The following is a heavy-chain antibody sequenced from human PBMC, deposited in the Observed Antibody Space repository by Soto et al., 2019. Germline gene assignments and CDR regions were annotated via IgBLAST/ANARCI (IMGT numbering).Heavy chain of an antibody. D-gene: IGHD2-2*01. CDR2: IIPILGIA. V-gene: IGHV1-69*04. CDR3: ARDDIVVVPAAKSLGYYYYMDV. J-gene: IGHJ6*03. CDR1: GGTFSSYT. Sequence: QVQLVHSGAEVKKPGSSVKVSCKASGGTFSSYTISWVRQAPGQGLEWMGRIIPILGIANYAQKFQGRVTITADKSTSTAYMELSSLRSEDTAVYYCARDDIVVVPAAKSLGYYYYMDVWGKGTTVTVSS.